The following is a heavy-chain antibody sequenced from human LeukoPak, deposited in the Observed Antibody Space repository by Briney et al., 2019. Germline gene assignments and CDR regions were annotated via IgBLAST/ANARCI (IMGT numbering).Heavy chain of an antibody. CDR1: GFTFDDYG. J-gene: IGHJ4*02. Sequence: PGGSLRLSCAASGFTFDDYGMSWVRQAPGKGLEWVSGINWNSGSIGYADSVKGRFTISRDNAKNSLYLQMNSLRAEDTALYYCAKGQHSRAGTCFDYWGQGTLVTVSS. CDR3: AKGQHSRAGTCFDY. D-gene: IGHD1-1*01. V-gene: IGHV3-20*04. CDR2: INWNSGSI.